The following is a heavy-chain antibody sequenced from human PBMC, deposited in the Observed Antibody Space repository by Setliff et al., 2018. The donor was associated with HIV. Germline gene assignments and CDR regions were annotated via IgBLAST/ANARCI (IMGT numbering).Heavy chain of an antibody. CDR2: INHSGST. J-gene: IGHJ4*02. Sequence: SETLSLTCAVYGGSFTGDYWSWVRQPPGKGLEWIGEINHSGSTNYNPSLKSRVTLSVDTSKNQFFLSLRYVAAAYAALYYCASGSYRGTGYFVRYFDYWGQGILVTVSS. D-gene: IGHD3-9*01. V-gene: IGHV4-34*01. CDR1: GGSFTGDY. CDR3: ASGSYRGTGYFVRYFDY.